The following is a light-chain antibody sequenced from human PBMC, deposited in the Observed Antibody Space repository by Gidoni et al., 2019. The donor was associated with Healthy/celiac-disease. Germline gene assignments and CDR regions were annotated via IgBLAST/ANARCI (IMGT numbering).Light chain of an antibody. CDR1: QSVSSN. J-gene: IGKJ2*01. V-gene: IGKV3-15*01. CDR2: GAS. CDR3: QQYNNWPPYT. Sequence: EIVMTQSPATRSVSPGERATLSCRASQSVSSNLAWYQQKPGQCPRLLIYGASTRATGIPARFSGSGSGTEFTLTISSLQSEDFAVYYCQQYNNWPPYTFGQGTKLEIK.